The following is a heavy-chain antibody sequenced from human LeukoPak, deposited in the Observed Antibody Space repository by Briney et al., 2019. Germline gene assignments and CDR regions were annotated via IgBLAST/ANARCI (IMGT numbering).Heavy chain of an antibody. V-gene: IGHV4-34*01. J-gene: IGHJ6*03. CDR1: GGSFSGYY. CDR3: ARARPLEWLSYYYYYMDV. Sequence: PSETLSLTCAVYGGSFSGYYWSWLRQPPGKGLEWLGEINHSGSTNYNPSLKSRVTISVDTSKNQFSLKLSSVTAADTAVYYCARARPLEWLSYYYYYMDVWGKGTTVTVSS. CDR2: INHSGST. D-gene: IGHD3-3*01.